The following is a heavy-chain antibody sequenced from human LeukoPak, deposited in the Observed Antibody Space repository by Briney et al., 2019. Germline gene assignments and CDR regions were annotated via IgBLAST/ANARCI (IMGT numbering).Heavy chain of an antibody. J-gene: IGHJ4*02. CDR3: ASPGGYYDSSGPDY. CDR2: IYSGGST. D-gene: IGHD3-22*01. V-gene: IGHV3-53*01. Sequence: GSLRLSCAASGFTVSSNYMSWVRQAPGKGLAWVSVIYSGGSTYYADSVKGRFTISRDNSKNTLYLQMNSLRAEDTAVYYCASPGGYYDSSGPDYWGQGTLVTVSS. CDR1: GFTVSSNY.